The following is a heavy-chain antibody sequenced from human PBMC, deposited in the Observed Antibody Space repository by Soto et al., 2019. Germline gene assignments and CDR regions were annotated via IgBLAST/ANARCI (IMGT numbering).Heavy chain of an antibody. CDR2: ISYDGSNK. Sequence: GGSLRLSCAASGFTFSSYAMHWVRQAPGKGLEWVAVISYDGSNKYYADSVKGRFTISRDNSKNTLYLQMNSLRAEDTAVYYCARDYDSSAFDYWGQGTLVTVSS. CDR1: GFTFSSYA. J-gene: IGHJ4*02. D-gene: IGHD3-22*01. CDR3: ARDYDSSAFDY. V-gene: IGHV3-30-3*01.